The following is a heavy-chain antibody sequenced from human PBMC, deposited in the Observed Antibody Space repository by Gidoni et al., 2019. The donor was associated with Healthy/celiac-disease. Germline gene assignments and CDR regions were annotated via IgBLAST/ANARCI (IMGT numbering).Heavy chain of an antibody. V-gene: IGHV4-30-2*01. Sequence: QLQLQESGSGLVKPSQTLSLTCAVSGGSISSGGYSWSWIRQPPGKGLEWIGYIYHSGSTYYNPSLKSRVTISVDRSKNQFSLKLSSVTAADTAVYYCARASRVRGVITGWFDPWGQGTLVTVSS. J-gene: IGHJ5*02. CDR2: IYHSGST. CDR1: GGSISSGGYS. CDR3: ARASRVRGVITGWFDP. D-gene: IGHD3-10*01.